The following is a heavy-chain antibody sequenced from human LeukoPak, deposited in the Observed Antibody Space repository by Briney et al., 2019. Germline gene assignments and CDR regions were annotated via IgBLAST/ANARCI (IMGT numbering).Heavy chain of an antibody. D-gene: IGHD1-26*01. CDR3: ARSLKRELLRTYFDY. V-gene: IGHV3-30*03. CDR2: ISYDGSNK. CDR1: GFTFSSYA. Sequence: PGGSLRLSCAASGFTFSSYAMHWVRQAPGKGLEWVAVISYDGSNKYYADFVKGRFTISRDNSKNTLYLQMNSLRAEDTAVYYCARSLKRELLRTYFDYWGQGILVAVSS. J-gene: IGHJ4*02.